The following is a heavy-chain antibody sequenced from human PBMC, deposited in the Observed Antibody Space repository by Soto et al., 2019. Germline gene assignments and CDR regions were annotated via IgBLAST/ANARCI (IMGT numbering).Heavy chain of an antibody. D-gene: IGHD2-2*01. CDR2: IYYSGST. CDR3: ARAPLYCISSSCYAQHYFDY. CDR1: GGSISSGDYY. Sequence: SETLSLTCTVSGGSISSGDYYWSWIRQPPGKGLERIGYIYYSGSTYYNPSLKSRVTISVDTSKNQFSLKLSSVTAADTAVYYCARAPLYCISSSCYAQHYFDYWGQGTLVTVSS. J-gene: IGHJ4*02. V-gene: IGHV4-30-4*01.